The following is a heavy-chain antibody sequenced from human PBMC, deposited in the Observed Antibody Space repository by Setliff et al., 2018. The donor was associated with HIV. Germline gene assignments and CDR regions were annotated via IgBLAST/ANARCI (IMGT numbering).Heavy chain of an antibody. V-gene: IGHV1-18*01. J-gene: IGHJ3*02. Sequence: GASVKVSCKASGYTFNNYGVMWVRQAPGQGLEWMGWISGHGNRKYAQKFEGRLTVTTDTSTSTAYMELRTLRSDDTAVYFCASGRGIYGSGALEAYDIWGQGTMVTVSS. D-gene: IGHD3-10*01. CDR2: ISGHGNR. CDR1: GYTFNNYG. CDR3: ASGRGIYGSGALEAYDI.